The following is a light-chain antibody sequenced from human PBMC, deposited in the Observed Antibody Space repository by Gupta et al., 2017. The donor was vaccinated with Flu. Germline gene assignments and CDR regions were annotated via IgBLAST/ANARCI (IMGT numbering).Light chain of an antibody. CDR1: SSDVGGYNY. J-gene: IGLJ1*01. V-gene: IGLV2-14*04. CDR2: DVS. Sequence: SSDVGGYNYVSWYQQHPGKAPKLMIYDVSNRPSEVSNRFSGSKSGNTASLTISGLQAEDEADYYCSSYTSSSTGYVFGTGTKVTVL. CDR3: SSYTSSSTGYV.